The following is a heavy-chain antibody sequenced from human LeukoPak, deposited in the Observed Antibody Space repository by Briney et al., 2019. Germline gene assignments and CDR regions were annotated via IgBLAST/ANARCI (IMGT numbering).Heavy chain of an antibody. V-gene: IGHV3-53*01. Sequence: GGSLRLSCAASGFTVSSNYRTWVRQAPGKGLQWVSVIYRGGTTYYADSVKGRFTISRDTSKNTLYIQMNSLRAEDTAVYYCARVGDYSAFDIWGQGTMVTVSS. CDR2: IYRGGTT. J-gene: IGHJ3*02. D-gene: IGHD4-17*01. CDR1: GFTVSSNY. CDR3: ARVGDYSAFDI.